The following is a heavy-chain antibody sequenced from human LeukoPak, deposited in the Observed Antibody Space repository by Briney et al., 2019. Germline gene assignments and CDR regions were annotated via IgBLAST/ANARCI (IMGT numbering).Heavy chain of an antibody. V-gene: IGHV4-39*01. CDR2: IYYTGST. CDR1: GGSVSSSRYY. Sequence: PSETLSLTCPVSGGSVSSSRYYWGWIRQPPGKGLEWIGSIYYTGSTYYNPSLKSRVTISVDTSKKQFSLKPTSVTAADTAVYYCASPSVGAITGIDYWGQGILVTVSS. CDR3: ASPSVGAITGIDY. J-gene: IGHJ4*02. D-gene: IGHD1-26*01.